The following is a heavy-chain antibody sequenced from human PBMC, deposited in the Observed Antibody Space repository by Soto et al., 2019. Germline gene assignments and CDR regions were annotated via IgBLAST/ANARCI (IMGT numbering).Heavy chain of an antibody. Sequence: PSETLSLTCTVSGASITFGGYSWSWIRQTPGKGLEWIGYINHLETTFYNPSFESRLTLSIDRAKNQFSLKLHSMSAADRAVYFCARGGGSDPFDYWGQGILVTVYS. CDR2: INHLETT. D-gene: IGHD1-26*01. CDR3: ARGGGSDPFDY. CDR1: GASITFGGYS. V-gene: IGHV4-30-2*01. J-gene: IGHJ4*02.